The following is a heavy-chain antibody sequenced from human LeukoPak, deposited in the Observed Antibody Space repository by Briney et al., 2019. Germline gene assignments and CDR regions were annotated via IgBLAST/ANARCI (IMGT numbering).Heavy chain of an antibody. V-gene: IGHV4-4*07. Sequence: SETLSLTCTVSGGSISSNYWNWIRQPAGKGLEWIGRIYNTGSTNYNPSLESRVTMSVGTSKNQFSLKLSSVTAADTAVYYCVRAKISAAGVWLFDPWGQGILITVSS. CDR2: IYNTGST. D-gene: IGHD6-13*01. J-gene: IGHJ5*02. CDR3: VRAKISAAGVWLFDP. CDR1: GGSISSNY.